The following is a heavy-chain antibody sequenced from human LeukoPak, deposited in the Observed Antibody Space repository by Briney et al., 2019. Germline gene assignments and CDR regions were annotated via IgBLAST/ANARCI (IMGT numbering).Heavy chain of an antibody. V-gene: IGHV3-43*01. Sequence: LPGGSLRLSCAASGFTFDDYTMHWVRQAPGKGLEWVSLIIWVGGSTYYADSAKGRFTISRDNSKNSLYLQMNSLRTEDTALYYCAKVSLTYYYDSSGVLYGMDVWGQGTTVTVSS. CDR3: AKVSLTYYYDSSGVLYGMDV. D-gene: IGHD3-22*01. CDR2: IIWVGGST. J-gene: IGHJ6*02. CDR1: GFTFDDYT.